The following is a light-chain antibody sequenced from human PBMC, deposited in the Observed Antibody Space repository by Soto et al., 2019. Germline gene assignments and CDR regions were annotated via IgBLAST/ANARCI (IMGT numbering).Light chain of an antibody. V-gene: IGKV1-33*01. J-gene: IGKJ4*01. CDR3: QQYDNLPLT. CDR2: AAS. Sequence: NELTQSPSSLSASVGDRVTITCQASHDIRNDLNWYQQKSGKAPKLLIHAASTLEAGVPSRFSGSGSRTDFTFTISGLQPEDVATYYCQQYDNLPLTFGGGTKVEI. CDR1: HDIRND.